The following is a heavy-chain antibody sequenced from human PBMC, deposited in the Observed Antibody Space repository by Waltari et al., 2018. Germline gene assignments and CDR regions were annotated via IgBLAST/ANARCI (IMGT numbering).Heavy chain of an antibody. CDR3: ARELELVPDYYYYYYMDV. CDR1: GFTFSSYS. J-gene: IGHJ6*03. D-gene: IGHD6-13*01. V-gene: IGHV3-21*03. CDR2: MSSSSSYI. Sequence: EVQLVESGGGLVKPGGSLRLSCAASGFTFSSYSMNWVRQAPGKGLEWVSSMSSSSSYIYYADSVKGRFTSSRDNAKNSLYLQMNSLRAEDTAVYYCARELELVPDYYYYYYMDVWGKGTTVTVSS.